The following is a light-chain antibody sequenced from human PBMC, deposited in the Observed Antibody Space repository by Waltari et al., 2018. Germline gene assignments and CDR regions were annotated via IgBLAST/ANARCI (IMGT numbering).Light chain of an antibody. Sequence: DIVMTQSPDSLAVSLGEMATINCKSSQSVISSFNNKNYLTWFQQKAGEPPKLIIYWASTRESGVPDRFSGSGSGTDFTLTISGLQAEDVAVYYCQQYSATPPTFGQGTKVEIK. CDR2: WAS. CDR1: QSVISSFNNKNY. V-gene: IGKV4-1*01. CDR3: QQYSATPPT. J-gene: IGKJ1*01.